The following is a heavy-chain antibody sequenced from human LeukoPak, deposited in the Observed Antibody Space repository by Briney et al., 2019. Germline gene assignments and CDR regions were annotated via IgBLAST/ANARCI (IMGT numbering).Heavy chain of an antibody. Sequence: PGASVKVSCKASGVTFSSYAISWVRQAPGQGLEWMGWISAYNGNTNYAQKLQGRVTMTTDTSTSTAYMELRSLRSDDTAVYYCAREPYGDYPLPGDYWGQGTLVTVSS. V-gene: IGHV1-18*01. J-gene: IGHJ4*02. CDR1: GVTFSSYA. CDR3: AREPYGDYPLPGDY. CDR2: ISAYNGNT. D-gene: IGHD4-17*01.